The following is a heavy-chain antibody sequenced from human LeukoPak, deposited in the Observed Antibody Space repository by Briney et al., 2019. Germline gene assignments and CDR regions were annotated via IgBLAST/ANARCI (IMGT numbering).Heavy chain of an antibody. V-gene: IGHV3-9*01. D-gene: IGHD1-26*01. CDR1: GFIFGDYA. Sequence: GRSLRLSCAASGFIFGDYAMHWVRQAPGKGLEWVSGISWNSDSKAYADSVKGRFTISRDNAKNSLYLQMNSLRVEDTALYYCAKDRYSGSYADASDIWGQGTMVTVPS. CDR2: ISWNSDSK. J-gene: IGHJ3*02. CDR3: AKDRYSGSYADASDI.